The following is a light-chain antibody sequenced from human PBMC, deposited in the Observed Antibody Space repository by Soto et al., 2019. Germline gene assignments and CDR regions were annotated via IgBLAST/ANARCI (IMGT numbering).Light chain of an antibody. J-gene: IGLJ1*01. CDR2: EVV. CDR3: KSYAGRNTYV. CDR1: NNDIGVYDF. V-gene: IGLV2-8*01. Sequence: QSALTQPPSASGSPGQSVTISCTGTNNDIGVYDFVSWYQHHPGKAPRLIIYEVVQRPSGVPERFSGSKSGNTASLTVSGLQAADEADYFCKSYAGRNTYVFGSGTKLTVL.